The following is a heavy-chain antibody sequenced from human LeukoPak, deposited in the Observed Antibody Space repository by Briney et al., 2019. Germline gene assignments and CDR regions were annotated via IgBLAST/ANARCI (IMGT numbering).Heavy chain of an antibody. V-gene: IGHV3-30-3*01. D-gene: IGHD3-22*01. J-gene: IGHJ4*02. CDR1: GFTFSSYA. CDR2: ISYDGSNK. CDR3: ARENYDSSGLDY. Sequence: GGSLRLSCAASGFTFSSYAMHCVRQAPGKGLEWVSGISYDGSNKYYADSVKGRFTISRDNSKNTLYLQMNILRAEDTAVYYCARENYDSSGLDYWGQGTLVTVSS.